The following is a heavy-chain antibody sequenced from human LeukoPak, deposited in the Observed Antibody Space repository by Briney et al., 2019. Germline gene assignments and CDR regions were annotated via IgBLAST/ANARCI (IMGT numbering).Heavy chain of an antibody. D-gene: IGHD3-16*01. CDR1: GFTFSSYD. V-gene: IGHV3-48*04. CDR2: ISPSSTRI. Sequence: GSLRLSCAASGFTFSSYDMNWVRQAPGKGLEWVSYISPSSTRIDYAASVRGRFTISRDNAKRSLYLQMSSLRAEDTAVYYCSKMNYVSSGLGAPFDDWGQGTLVTVSS. CDR3: SKMNYVSSGLGAPFDD. J-gene: IGHJ4*02.